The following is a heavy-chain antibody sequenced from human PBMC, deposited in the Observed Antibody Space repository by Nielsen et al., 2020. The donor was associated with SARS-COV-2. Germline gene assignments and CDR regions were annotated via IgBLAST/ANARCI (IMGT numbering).Heavy chain of an antibody. Sequence: GESLKISCKASGFPFTNYWLSWVRQMPGKGLVWMGNIDPTDSHTNYSPSFQGHVTISADKSITTAYLQWSSLEASDSAMYYCARQPRSIISNWFDPWGQGTLVTVST. V-gene: IGHV5-10-1*01. D-gene: IGHD1-14*01. CDR1: GFPFTNYW. J-gene: IGHJ5*02. CDR2: IDPTDSHT. CDR3: ARQPRSIISNWFDP.